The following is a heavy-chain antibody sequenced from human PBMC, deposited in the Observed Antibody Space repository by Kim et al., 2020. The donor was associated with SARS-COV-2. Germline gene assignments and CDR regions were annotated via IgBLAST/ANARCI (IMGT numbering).Heavy chain of an antibody. V-gene: IGHV3-30-3*01. Sequence: GGSLRLSCVASGFGFSSHAMHWVRQAPGKGLEWMAIISTVGATAYPDSAKGRFTISRDNSKDALFLQMDSLRPYDTAVYYCAREWADSDSSGYDSWGQGTRVIVSS. CDR1: GFGFSSHA. CDR3: AREWADSDSSGYDS. J-gene: IGHJ4*02. D-gene: IGHD3-22*01. CDR2: ISTVGATA.